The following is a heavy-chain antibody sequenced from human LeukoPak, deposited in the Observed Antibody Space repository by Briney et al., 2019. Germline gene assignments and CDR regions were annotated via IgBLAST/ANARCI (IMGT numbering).Heavy chain of an antibody. Sequence: GGSLRLSCAASGFTLSNNGMTWVRQAPGKGLEWVSSISDGGGNTYYADSVRGRFTISRDNSKSTLYLHMNSLRAEDTAVYYCARDKYSSSWFPHWYFDLWGRGTLVTVSS. CDR3: ARDKYSSSWFPHWYFDL. D-gene: IGHD6-13*01. J-gene: IGHJ2*01. CDR2: ISDGGGNT. CDR1: GFTLSNNG. V-gene: IGHV3-23*01.